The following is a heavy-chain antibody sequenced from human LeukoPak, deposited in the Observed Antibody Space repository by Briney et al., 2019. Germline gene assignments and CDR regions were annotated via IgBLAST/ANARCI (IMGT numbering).Heavy chain of an antibody. D-gene: IGHD3-3*01. CDR1: GFTFSSYA. Sequence: GGSLRLSCAASGFTFSSYAMHWVRQAPGKGLEWVANIKQDGSEKYYVDSVKGRFTISRDNAKRSLYLQMNSLRAEDTAVYYCATYYNFWSGPYYFDYWGQGTLVTVSS. CDR2: IKQDGSEK. CDR3: ATYYNFWSGPYYFDY. J-gene: IGHJ4*02. V-gene: IGHV3-7*01.